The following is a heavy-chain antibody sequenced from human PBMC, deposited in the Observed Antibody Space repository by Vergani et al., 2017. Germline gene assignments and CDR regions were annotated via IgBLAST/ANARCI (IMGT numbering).Heavy chain of an antibody. D-gene: IGHD6-13*01. CDR3: AREQQLPWSYGMDV. J-gene: IGHJ6*02. V-gene: IGHV4-59*11. CDR1: GGSISSHY. Sequence: QVQLQESGPGLVKPSETLSLTCTVSGGSISSHYWSWIRQPPGKGLEWIGYIYYSGSTNYNPSLKSRVTISVDTSKNQFSLKLSSVTAADTAVYYCAREQQLPWSYGMDVWGQGTTVTVSS. CDR2: IYYSGST.